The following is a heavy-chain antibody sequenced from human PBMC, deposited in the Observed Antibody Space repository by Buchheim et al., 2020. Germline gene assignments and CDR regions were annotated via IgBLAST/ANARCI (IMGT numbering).Heavy chain of an antibody. CDR2: INSDGSST. CDR3: ARGGGDIVVVPAVSYYYYGMDV. Sequence: EVQLVESGGGLVQPGGSLRLSCAASGFTFSSYWMHWVRQAPGKGLVWVSRINSDGSSTSYADSVKGRFTISRDNAKNTLYRQMNSPRAEDTAVYYCARGGGDIVVVPAVSYYYYGMDVWGQGTT. D-gene: IGHD2-2*01. J-gene: IGHJ6*02. V-gene: IGHV3-74*01. CDR1: GFTFSSYW.